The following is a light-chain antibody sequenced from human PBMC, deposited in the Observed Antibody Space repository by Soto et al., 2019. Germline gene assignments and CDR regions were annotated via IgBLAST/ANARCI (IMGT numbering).Light chain of an antibody. J-gene: IGKJ4*01. CDR2: AAS. V-gene: IGKV1-9*01. CDR1: QDISSY. CDR3: QQLNNYPST. Sequence: IQLTQSPSSLSASVGDRVTITCRASQDISSYLGWYQQKPGKAPKLLIYAASTLQSGVPSRVSGSGSGTDFTLTINSLQPEDFATYFCQQLNNYPSTFGGGTKVEIK.